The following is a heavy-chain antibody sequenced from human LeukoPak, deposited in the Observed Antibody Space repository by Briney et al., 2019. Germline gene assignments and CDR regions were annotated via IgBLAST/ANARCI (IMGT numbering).Heavy chain of an antibody. D-gene: IGHD2-2*01. CDR2: ISYDGSNK. Sequence: PGGSLRLSCAASGFTFSSYGMHWVRQAPGKGLEWVAVISYDGSNKYYADSVKGRFTISRDNSKNTLYLQMNSLRAEDTAVYYCAKDLGTSWGQGTLVTVSS. V-gene: IGHV3-30*18. CDR1: GFTFSSYG. CDR3: AKDLGTS. J-gene: IGHJ4*02.